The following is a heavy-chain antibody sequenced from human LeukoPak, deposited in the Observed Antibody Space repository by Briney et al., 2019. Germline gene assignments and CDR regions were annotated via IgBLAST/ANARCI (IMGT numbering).Heavy chain of an antibody. CDR1: GFTFSSNS. J-gene: IGHJ4*02. D-gene: IGHD3-3*01. CDR3: ARDLSGDY. Sequence: KTGGSLRFSCPAPGFTFSSNSMNWVRQAPGKGLEWVSSISSSSSYIYYADSVKGRFTISRDNAKNSLYLQMNSLRAEDTAVYYCARDLSGDYWGQGTLVTVSS. CDR2: ISSSSSYI. V-gene: IGHV3-21*01.